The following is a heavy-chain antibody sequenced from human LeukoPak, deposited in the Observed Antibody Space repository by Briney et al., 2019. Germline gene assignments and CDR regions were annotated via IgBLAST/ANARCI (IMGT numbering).Heavy chain of an antibody. CDR1: GFTFSNSW. V-gene: IGHV3-7*01. CDR2: IKEDESEK. CDR3: AIIGGVWYFDL. D-gene: IGHD6-25*01. J-gene: IGHJ2*01. Sequence: GGSLRLSCTASGFTFSNSWMGWVRQAPGKGLEWVANIKEDESEKYLADSVKGRFTFSTDNAKNSLYLHMNSLRAEDTAVYYCAIIGGVWYFDLWGRGTLVTVSS.